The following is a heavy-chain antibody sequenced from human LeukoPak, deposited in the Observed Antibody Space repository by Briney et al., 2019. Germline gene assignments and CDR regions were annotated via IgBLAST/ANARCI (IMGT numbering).Heavy chain of an antibody. CDR1: GGSISSYY. D-gene: IGHD4-23*01. J-gene: IGHJ2*01. CDR3: ARNYGGPYWYFDL. V-gene: IGHV4-59*01. CDR2: IYYSGST. Sequence: SETLSLTCTVSGGSISSYYWSWIRQPPGKGLEWIGYIYYSGSTNYNPSLKSRVTISVDTSKNKFSLKLSSVTAADTAVYYCARNYGGPYWYFDLWGRGTLVTVSS.